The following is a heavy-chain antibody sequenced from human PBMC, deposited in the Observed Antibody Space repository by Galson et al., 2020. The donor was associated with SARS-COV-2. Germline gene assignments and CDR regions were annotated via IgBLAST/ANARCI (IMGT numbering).Heavy chain of an antibody. CDR2: MSGNGDKT. V-gene: IGHV3-64D*06. CDR1: GFLVTTYT. Sequence: GESLKISCSASGFLVTTYTMHWVRQSPGKGLEHVAAMSGNGDKTHYADSVKGRFTISRDNSKNTIYLQMSSLRPDDTGFYHCAKDQVDIWGWADYAWFDPWGQGTLVTVSS. CDR3: AKDQVDIWGWADYAWFDP. D-gene: IGHD3-9*01. J-gene: IGHJ5*02.